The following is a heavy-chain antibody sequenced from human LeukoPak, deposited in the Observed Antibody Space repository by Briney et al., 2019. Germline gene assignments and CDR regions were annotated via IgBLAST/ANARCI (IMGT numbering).Heavy chain of an antibody. CDR1: GGSISSSSYY. CDR3: ARRSGILFDP. Sequence: KTSETLTLTCTVPGGSISSSSYYWGWIRQPPGKGLEWIGSIYYSGSTYYNPSLKSLVTISVDTSKNQYSLKLSSVTAADTAVYYCARRSGILFDPWGQGTLVTVSS. V-gene: IGHV4-39*01. D-gene: IGHD2-15*01. J-gene: IGHJ5*02. CDR2: IYYSGST.